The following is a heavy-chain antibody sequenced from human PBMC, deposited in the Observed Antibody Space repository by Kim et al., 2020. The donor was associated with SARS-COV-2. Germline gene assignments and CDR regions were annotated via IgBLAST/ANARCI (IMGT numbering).Heavy chain of an antibody. J-gene: IGHJ4*02. CDR3: ARVMERKPKYSSGWTSHFDY. V-gene: IGHV4-59*01. CDR2: IYYSGST. D-gene: IGHD6-19*01. CDR1: GGSISSYY. Sequence: SETLSLTCTVSGGSISSYYWSWIRQPPGKGLEWIGYIYYSGSTNYNPSLKSRVTISVDTSKNQFSLKLSSVTAADTAVYYCARVMERKPKYSSGWTSHFDYWGQGTLVTVSS.